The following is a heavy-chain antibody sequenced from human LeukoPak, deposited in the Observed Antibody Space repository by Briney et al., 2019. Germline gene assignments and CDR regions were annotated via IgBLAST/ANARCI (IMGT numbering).Heavy chain of an antibody. D-gene: IGHD5-18*01. CDR2: VNHVGDT. CDR1: GDSFSGYL. V-gene: IGHV4-34*01. CDR3: ARGRRVSGIRRINWARRENYFYYYIDV. Sequence: SETLSLTCAVYGDSFSGYLWSWIRQSPGKALEWIGEVNHVGDTNLNPSLKGRVTISVDTAKNQFSLTVTSVAGADRGSYFCARGRRVSGIRRINWARRENYFYYYIDVWGKGTTVTVSS. J-gene: IGHJ6*03.